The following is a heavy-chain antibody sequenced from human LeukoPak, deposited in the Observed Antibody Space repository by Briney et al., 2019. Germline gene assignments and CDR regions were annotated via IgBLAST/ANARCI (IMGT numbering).Heavy chain of an antibody. J-gene: IGHJ4*02. D-gene: IGHD2-21*01. CDR3: AREHIFERSRVDY. V-gene: IGHV1-18*04. CDR1: GYTFTNYV. Sequence: ASVKVSCKASGYTFTNYVINWVRQAPGQGLEWVEWISAYNGNTNYTQKFQGRLTITMDTSTSTAYMELRSLRSDDTAVYFCAREHIFERSRVDYWGQGTLVTVSS. CDR2: ISAYNGNT.